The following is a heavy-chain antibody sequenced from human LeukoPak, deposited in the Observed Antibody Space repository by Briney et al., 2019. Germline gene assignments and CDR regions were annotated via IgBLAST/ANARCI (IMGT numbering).Heavy chain of an antibody. CDR3: ARDPSRYYGSGSYYSFMDV. CDR1: AYTFTVYY. CDR2: IDPNSGGT. D-gene: IGHD3-10*01. Sequence: ASVTVSFTSSAYTFTVYYIHWVRQAPGQGLGWVGWIDPNSGGTIYAQKFQGRVTMTRDTSISTAYMELSRLRSDDTAVYYCARDPSRYYGSGSYYSFMDVWGQGTTVTVSS. J-gene: IGHJ6*02. V-gene: IGHV1-2*02.